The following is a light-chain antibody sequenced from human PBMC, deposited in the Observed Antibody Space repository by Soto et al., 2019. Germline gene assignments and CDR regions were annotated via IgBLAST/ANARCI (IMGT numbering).Light chain of an antibody. CDR2: DAS. CDR1: QSVSSN. Sequence: EVVMTQSPATLSVSPGERATLSCRASQSVSSNLVWYQQKPGQAPRLLIYDASTRATGIPARFSGSGSGTEFTLTISSLQSEDVAVYYCQQYNNWPHTFGGGTKVEIK. V-gene: IGKV3-15*01. J-gene: IGKJ4*01. CDR3: QQYNNWPHT.